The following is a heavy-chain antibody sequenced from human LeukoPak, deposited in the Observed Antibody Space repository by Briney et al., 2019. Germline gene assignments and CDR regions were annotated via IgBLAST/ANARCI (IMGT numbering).Heavy chain of an antibody. D-gene: IGHD3-10*01. CDR2: IQYDGSKK. CDR1: GFTFSNYG. CDR3: AKDIGSYYDC. V-gene: IGHV3-30*02. Sequence: PGGSLRLSCAASGFTFSNYGMHWVSQAPGKRLEWVTFIQYDGSKKYYADSVKGRFTISRDNSKNTLYLEMNSLRAEDTAVYYCAKDIGSYYDCWGQGILVTVSS. J-gene: IGHJ4*02.